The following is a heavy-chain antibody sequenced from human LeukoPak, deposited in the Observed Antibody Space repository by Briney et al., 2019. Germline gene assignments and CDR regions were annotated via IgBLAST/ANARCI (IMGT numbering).Heavy chain of an antibody. D-gene: IGHD5/OR15-5a*01. CDR1: GYSFTTYW. V-gene: IGHV5-51*01. Sequence: EESLKISCKGSGYSFTTYWIGWVRQKPGKGLEWMGIIYPGDSGTRYSPSFQGQVTISADKSISTAYLQWSSLKASDTAMYCCARPSTVNAFDIWGQGTMVTVSS. CDR2: IYPGDSGT. J-gene: IGHJ3*02. CDR3: ARPSTVNAFDI.